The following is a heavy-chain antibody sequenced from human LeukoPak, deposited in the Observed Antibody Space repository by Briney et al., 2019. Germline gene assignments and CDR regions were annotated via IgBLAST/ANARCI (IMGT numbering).Heavy chain of an antibody. CDR2: ISPYNVNT. V-gene: IGHV1-18*01. CDR1: GYTFTSYG. CDR3: ARTRAVVVPAAIGY. J-gene: IGHJ4*02. D-gene: IGHD2-2*02. Sequence: ASVKVSCKASGYTFTSYGISWVRQAPGQGLEWMGWISPYNVNTNYAQKLQGRVTMTTDTSTSTAYMELRSLRSDDTAVYYCARTRAVVVPAAIGYWGQGTLVTVSS.